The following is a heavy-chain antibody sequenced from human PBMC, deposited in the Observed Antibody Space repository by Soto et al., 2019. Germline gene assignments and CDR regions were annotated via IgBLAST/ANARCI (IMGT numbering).Heavy chain of an antibody. CDR2: IYYSGST. V-gene: IGHV4-59*08. D-gene: IGHD3-16*02. Sequence: SETLSLTCTVYGGSISRYYWSWIRQPPGKGLEWIGYIYYSGSTNYNPSLKSRVTISVDTSKDQFSLKLSSVTAADTAVYYCARQNYDYVWGSYRYTVPRPFDYWGQGTLVTVS. J-gene: IGHJ4*02. CDR1: GGSISRYY. CDR3: ARQNYDYVWGSYRYTVPRPFDY.